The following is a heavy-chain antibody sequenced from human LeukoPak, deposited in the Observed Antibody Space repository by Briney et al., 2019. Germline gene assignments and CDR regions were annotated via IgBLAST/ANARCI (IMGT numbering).Heavy chain of an antibody. Sequence: SETLSLTCTVSGGSISSYYWSWIRQPPGKGLEWSGYIYYSGSTNYNPSLKSRVTISVDTSKNQFSLKLSSVTAADTAVYYCARDAHAGQYEGSWFDPWGQGTLVTVSS. CDR2: IYYSGST. CDR3: ARDAHAGQYEGSWFDP. J-gene: IGHJ5*02. D-gene: IGHD6-13*01. V-gene: IGHV4-59*12. CDR1: GGSISSYY.